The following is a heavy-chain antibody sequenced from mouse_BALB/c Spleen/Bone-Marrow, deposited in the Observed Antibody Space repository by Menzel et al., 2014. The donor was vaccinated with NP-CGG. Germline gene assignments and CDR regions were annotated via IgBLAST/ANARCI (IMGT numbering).Heavy chain of an antibody. CDR1: GYTFTDYY. Sequence: EVKLVESGPDLVKPGASVKMSCKASGYTFTDYYIKWVRQSHGKRLEWIGDINPNNGNVFYNEKFKGKASLTVDKSSTSAYMQLNSLTSEDSAVYYCARSHAMDYWGQGTSVTVSS. CDR2: INPNNGNV. CDR3: ARSHAMDY. V-gene: IGHV1-26*01. J-gene: IGHJ4*01.